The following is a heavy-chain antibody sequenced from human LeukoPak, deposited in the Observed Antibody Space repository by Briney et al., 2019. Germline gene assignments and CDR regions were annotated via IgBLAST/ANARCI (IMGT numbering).Heavy chain of an antibody. CDR2: ISGSGGST. CDR1: GFTFSSYA. Sequence: GGSLRLSCAASGFTFSSYAMSWVRQAPGKGLEWVSAISGSGGSTYYADSVKGRFTISRDNSKNTLYLQMNSLRAEDTAVYYCARDMTTRLSYYYYGMDVWGQGTTVTVSS. J-gene: IGHJ6*02. D-gene: IGHD4-11*01. CDR3: ARDMTTRLSYYYYGMDV. V-gene: IGHV3-23*01.